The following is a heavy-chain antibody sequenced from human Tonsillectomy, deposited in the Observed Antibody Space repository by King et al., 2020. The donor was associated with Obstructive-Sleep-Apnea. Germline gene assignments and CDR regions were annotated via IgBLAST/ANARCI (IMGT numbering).Heavy chain of an antibody. CDR1: GGSISSSGYY. CDR2: IYYSGST. J-gene: IGHJ4*02. V-gene: IGHV4-39*07. Sequence: QLQESGPGLVKPSETLSLTCTVSGGSISSSGYYWGWIRRPPGKGLEWIGSIYYSGSTYYNPSLKSRVTISVDTSKNQFSLKLSSVTAADTAVYYCARVQYYYDSSGYYSFDYWGQGTLVTVSS. D-gene: IGHD3-22*01. CDR3: ARVQYYYDSSGYYSFDY.